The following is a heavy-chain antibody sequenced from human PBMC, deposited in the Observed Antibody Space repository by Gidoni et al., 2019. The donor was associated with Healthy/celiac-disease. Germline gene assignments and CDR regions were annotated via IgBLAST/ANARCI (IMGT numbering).Heavy chain of an antibody. J-gene: IGHJ6*02. D-gene: IGHD2-8*01. CDR2: INPSGGST. Sequence: QVQLVQSGAEVKKPGASVKVSCKASGYTFPSYYMHWVRQAPGQGLEWMGIINPSGGSTSYAQKFQGRVTMTRDTSTSTVYMELSSLRSEDTAVYYCAGACTNGVCPHLGYYYGMDVWGQGTTVTVSS. CDR1: GYTFPSYY. V-gene: IGHV1-46*01. CDR3: AGACTNGVCPHLGYYYGMDV.